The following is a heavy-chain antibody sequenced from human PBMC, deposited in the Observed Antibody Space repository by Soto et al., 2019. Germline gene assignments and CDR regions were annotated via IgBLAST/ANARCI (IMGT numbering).Heavy chain of an antibody. V-gene: IGHV4-61*08. J-gene: IGHJ4*02. CDR3: ARNEYDTSGYDY. Sequence: SETLSLTCTVSGGSISSGGYYWSWIRQHPGKGLEWIGCIYNNGDTNYNPSLKSRLTMSVDTSKTQFSLTLTSVTAADTAVYYCARNEYDTSGYDYWGQGTLVTVSS. D-gene: IGHD3-22*01. CDR2: IYNNGDT. CDR1: GGSISSGGYY.